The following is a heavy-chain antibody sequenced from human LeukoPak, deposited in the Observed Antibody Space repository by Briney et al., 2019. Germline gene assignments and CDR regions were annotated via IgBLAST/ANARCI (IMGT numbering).Heavy chain of an antibody. CDR1: GFTFSSYG. V-gene: IGHV3-30*03. J-gene: IGHJ4*02. CDR3: AVIYGSGSYFLDY. CDR2: ISHGGTNK. Sequence: PGGSLRLSCAASGFTFSSYGMHWVRQAPGRGLEWVAVISHGGTNKYYADSVKGRFTISRDNSKNTLYLQMNSLRAEDTAVYYCAVIYGSGSYFLDYWGQGTLVTVSS. D-gene: IGHD3-10*01.